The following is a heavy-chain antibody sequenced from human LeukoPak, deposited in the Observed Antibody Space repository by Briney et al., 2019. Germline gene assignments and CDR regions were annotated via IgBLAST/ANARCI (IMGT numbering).Heavy chain of an antibody. D-gene: IGHD5-24*01. CDR1: GFTFRTYA. CDR2: ISGSGDGT. Sequence: GGSLRLSCTASGFTFRTYAMNWVRQAPGKGLEWLSGISGSGDGTYYADSVKGRFIISRDNSKNMVYLQMNSLTVEDTATYYCAKRTMSAFDSWGQGTLLTVSA. CDR3: AKRTMSAFDS. J-gene: IGHJ4*02. V-gene: IGHV3-23*01.